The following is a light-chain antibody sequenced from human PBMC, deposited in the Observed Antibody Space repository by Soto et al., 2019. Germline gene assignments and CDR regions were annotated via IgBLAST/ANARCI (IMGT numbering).Light chain of an antibody. CDR3: LLFSSAGGV. CDR2: DTS. J-gene: IGLJ2*01. CDR1: TGAVTSGHY. Sequence: QAVVTQEPSLTVSPGGTVTLTCGSSTGAVTSGHYPFWFQQKPGQAPRTLIYDTSNKHSWTPARFSGSLLGGKAALTLSGAQPEDEAEYYCLLFSSAGGVFGGGTQLTVL. V-gene: IGLV7-46*01.